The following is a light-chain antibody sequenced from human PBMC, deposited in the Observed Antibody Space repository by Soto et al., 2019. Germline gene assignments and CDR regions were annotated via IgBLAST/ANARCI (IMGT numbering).Light chain of an antibody. V-gene: IGLV1-40*01. J-gene: IGLJ2*01. CDR2: GNL. CDR1: SSNIGAGFD. CDR3: QSYDSSLSGVV. Sequence: QLVLTQPPSVSGAPGQRVTISCTGSSSNIGAGFDVHWYQQLPGTAPKLLIYGNLNRPSGVPDRFSGSKSGTSAPLAITGLQAEDEADYYCQSYDSSLSGVVFGGGTQLTVL.